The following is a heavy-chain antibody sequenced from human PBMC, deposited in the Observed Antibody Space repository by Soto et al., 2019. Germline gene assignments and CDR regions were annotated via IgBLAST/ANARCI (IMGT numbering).Heavy chain of an antibody. V-gene: IGHV3-30*04. D-gene: IGHD1-7*01. CDR2: IAYDGSNR. CDR1: GFSISRSA. CDR3: ARDLQAGTDNVNWFAP. Sequence: QVQLVESGGGVVQPGRSLRLSCAASGFSISRSAMHWVRQAPGKGLEWVAVIAYDGSNRWYADSAKGRFTISRDNSKNTVYLQMTRLRGEDTAVYYCARDLQAGTDNVNWFAPWGQGTLVTASS. J-gene: IGHJ5*02.